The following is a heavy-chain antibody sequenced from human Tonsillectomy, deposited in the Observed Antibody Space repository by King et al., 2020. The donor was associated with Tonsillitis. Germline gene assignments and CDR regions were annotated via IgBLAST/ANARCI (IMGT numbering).Heavy chain of an antibody. D-gene: IGHD1-26*01. CDR3: AISPLGELPRV. J-gene: IGHJ4*02. V-gene: IGHV1-18*04. Sequence: QLVQSGAEVKKPGASVKVSCKASGFTFPSYGINCVRQAPGQGLEWMGWINTYNGNTYYAQNLQGRVTMTTDPSTSTAYMELRSLRSDDTAVYYCAISPLGELPRVWGQGTLVTVSS. CDR1: GFTFPSYG. CDR2: INTYNGNT.